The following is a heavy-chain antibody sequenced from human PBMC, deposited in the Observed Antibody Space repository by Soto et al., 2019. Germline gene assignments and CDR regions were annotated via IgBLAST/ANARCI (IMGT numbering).Heavy chain of an antibody. V-gene: IGHV1-2*02. CDR1: GYTFTGYY. D-gene: IGHD3-10*01. J-gene: IGHJ1*01. CDR2: INPNSGGT. Sequence: ASVKVSCKASGYTFTGYYMHWVRQAPGQGLEWMGWINPNSGGTNYAQKFQGRVTMTRDTSISTAYMELSRLRSDDTAVYYCARVYYGPSQEYFQHWGQGXLVTVPS. CDR3: ARVYYGPSQEYFQH.